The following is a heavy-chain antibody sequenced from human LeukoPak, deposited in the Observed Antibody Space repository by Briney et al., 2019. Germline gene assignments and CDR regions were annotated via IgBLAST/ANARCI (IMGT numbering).Heavy chain of an antibody. Sequence: SETLSLTCAVSGGSIRSYYWSWIRQPPGKGLEWIGYMYYTGTTNYNPSLKSRVTISVDTSKNQFSLKLTSVTAADTAVYYCAREGPMFDSGTYSKSLGYWGQGILVTVSS. D-gene: IGHD3-10*01. CDR3: AREGPMFDSGTYSKSLGY. J-gene: IGHJ4*02. V-gene: IGHV4-59*12. CDR1: GGSIRSYY. CDR2: MYYTGTT.